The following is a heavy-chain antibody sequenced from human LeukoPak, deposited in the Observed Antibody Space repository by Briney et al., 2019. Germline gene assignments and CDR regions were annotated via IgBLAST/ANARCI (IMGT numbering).Heavy chain of an antibody. D-gene: IGHD6-13*01. Sequence: SETLSLTCVVSGVSISGSNWWSWVRQPPGKGLEWIGEINHSGSTNYNPSLKSRVTISVDTSKNQFSLKLSSVTAADTAVYYCARASYSSSWYGDYWGQGTLVTVSS. CDR3: ARASYSSSWYGDY. CDR1: GVSISGSNW. CDR2: INHSGST. V-gene: IGHV4-4*02. J-gene: IGHJ4*02.